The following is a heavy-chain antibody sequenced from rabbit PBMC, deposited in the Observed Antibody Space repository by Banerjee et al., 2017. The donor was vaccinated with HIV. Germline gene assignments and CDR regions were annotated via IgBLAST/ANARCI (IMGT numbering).Heavy chain of an antibody. CDR1: GFSFTSNAW. CDR3: ARDLAGVIGWNFDL. Sequence: QEQLEESGGDLVKPEGSLTLTCTASGFSFTSNAWICWVRQAPGKGLEWIACIYAGSSGTTYYASWAKGRFTISKTSSTTVTLQMTSLTAADTATYFCARDLAGVIGWNFDLRGPGTLVTVS. V-gene: IGHV1S45*01. J-gene: IGHJ4*01. D-gene: IGHD4-1*01. CDR2: IYAGSSGTT.